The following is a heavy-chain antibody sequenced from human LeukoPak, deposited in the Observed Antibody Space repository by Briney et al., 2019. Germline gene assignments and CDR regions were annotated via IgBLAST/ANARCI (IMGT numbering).Heavy chain of an antibody. D-gene: IGHD6-13*01. CDR3: ARGRNSFGIASSSWSHDVFDV. J-gene: IGHJ3*01. CDR2: IYSDGTT. V-gene: IGHV3-53*01. CDR1: GFTVSNNY. Sequence: GGSLRLSCAASGFTVSNNYMSWVRQAPGKGLEWLSVIYSDGTTYYVDSVKGRFTISRDNSKNTLYLQMNSLRVEDTAVYYCARGRNSFGIASSSWSHDVFDVWGQGTMVTVSS.